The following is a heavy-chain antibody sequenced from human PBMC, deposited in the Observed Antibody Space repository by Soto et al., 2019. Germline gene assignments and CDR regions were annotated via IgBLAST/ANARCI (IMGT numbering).Heavy chain of an antibody. V-gene: IGHV3-11*06. CDR1: GFKFSDFF. J-gene: IGHJ4*02. CDR3: ARGTHYLEKRGPE. D-gene: IGHD1-7*01. Sequence: QLVESGGALVKPGGSLRLSCAASGFKFSDFFMSWIRQAPGKGLEWIGHINGGSTQTQYVDSGRGRFTISRDNAKNLLFLQMDSPRPEDTAVYYCARGTHYLEKRGPEGGQGNLVTASS. CDR2: INGGSTQT.